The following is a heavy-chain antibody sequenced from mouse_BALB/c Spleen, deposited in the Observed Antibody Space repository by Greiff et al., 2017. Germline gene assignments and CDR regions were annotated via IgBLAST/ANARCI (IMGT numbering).Heavy chain of an antibody. CDR2: ISDGGSYT. CDR3: ARDGYYGDAMDY. CDR1: GFTFSDYY. V-gene: IGHV5-4*02. J-gene: IGHJ4*01. Sequence: EVNVVESGGGLVKPGGSLKLSCAASGFTFSDYYMYWVRQTPEKRLEWVATISDGGSYTYYPDSVKGRFTISRDNAKNNLYLQMSSLKSEDTAMYYCARDGYYGDAMDYWGQGTSVTVSS. D-gene: IGHD2-3*01.